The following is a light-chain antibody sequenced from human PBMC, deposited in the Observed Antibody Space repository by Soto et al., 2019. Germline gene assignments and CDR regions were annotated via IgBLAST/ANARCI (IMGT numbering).Light chain of an antibody. J-gene: IGLJ1*01. CDR3: SSYTSSSTPHYV. V-gene: IGLV2-14*01. CDR1: SSDVGGYNY. CDR2: EVS. Sequence: QSVLTQPRSVSGSPGQSITISCTGTSSDVGGYNYVSWYQQHPGKAPELMIYEVSNRPSGVSNRFSGSKSGNTASLTISGLQAEDEADYYCSSYTSSSTPHYVFGTGTKVTVL.